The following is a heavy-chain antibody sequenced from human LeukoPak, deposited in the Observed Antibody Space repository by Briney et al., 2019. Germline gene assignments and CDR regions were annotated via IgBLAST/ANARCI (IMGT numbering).Heavy chain of an antibody. V-gene: IGHV4-61*02. Sequence: PSQTLSLTCTVSGGSISSGSYYWSWIRQPAGKGLEWIGRIYTSGSTNYNPSLKSRVTISVDTSKNQFSLKLSSVTAADTAVYYCARGAVWQGAGWFDPWGQGTLVTVSS. CDR2: IYTSGST. CDR1: GGSISSGSYY. D-gene: IGHD3-16*01. J-gene: IGHJ5*02. CDR3: ARGAVWQGAGWFDP.